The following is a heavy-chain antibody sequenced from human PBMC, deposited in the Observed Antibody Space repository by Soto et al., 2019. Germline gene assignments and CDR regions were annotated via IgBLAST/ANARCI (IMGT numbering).Heavy chain of an antibody. Sequence: GASVKVSCKASGYTFTSYGISWVRQAPGQGLEWMGWISAYNGNTNYAQKFQGRVTMTEDTSTDTAYMELSSLRSEDTAVYYCAFGIEVFDYWGQGTLVTVSS. D-gene: IGHD3-22*01. V-gene: IGHV1-18*04. CDR3: AFGIEVFDY. CDR1: GYTFTSYG. J-gene: IGHJ4*02. CDR2: ISAYNGNT.